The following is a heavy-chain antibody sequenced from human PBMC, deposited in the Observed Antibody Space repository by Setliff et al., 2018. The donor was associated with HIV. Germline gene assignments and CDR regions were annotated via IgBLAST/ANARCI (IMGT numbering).Heavy chain of an antibody. Sequence: PSETLSLTCAVYGGSFSGYHWNWIRQFPGRGLEWIGEINHTGNTQYNPSLKSRVTMSEETSKNQCSLKLKSVTAADTAIYCCARGKGGLVGPAEFDYWGPGTLVTVSS. D-gene: IGHD1-26*01. CDR3: ARGKGGLVGPAEFDY. V-gene: IGHV4-34*01. CDR2: INHTGNT. CDR1: GGSFSGYH. J-gene: IGHJ4*02.